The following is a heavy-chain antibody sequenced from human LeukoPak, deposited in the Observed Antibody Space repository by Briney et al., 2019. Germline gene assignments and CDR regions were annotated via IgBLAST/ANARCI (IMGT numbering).Heavy chain of an antibody. V-gene: IGHV4-59*08. D-gene: IGHD6-19*01. Sequence: SETLSLTCTVSGGSISSYYWSWIRQPPGKGLEWIGYICYSGSTNYNPSLKSRVTISVDTSKNQFSLKLSSVTAADTAVYYCARLGSGWYDYWGQGTLVTVSS. CDR3: ARLGSGWYDY. J-gene: IGHJ4*02. CDR1: GGSISSYY. CDR2: ICYSGST.